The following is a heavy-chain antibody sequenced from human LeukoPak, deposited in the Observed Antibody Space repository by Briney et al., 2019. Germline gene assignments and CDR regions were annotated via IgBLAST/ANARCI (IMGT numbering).Heavy chain of an antibody. D-gene: IGHD3-22*01. CDR3: ARDLALRKTYYYDSSGPGHY. V-gene: IGHV1-2*02. CDR2: INPNSGGT. Sequence: VASVKVSCKASGYTFTDYYVHWVRQAPGQGLEWMGWINPNSGGTNYAQKFQGRVTMTRDTSISTAYMELSRLRSDDTAVYYCARDLALRKTYYYDSSGPGHYWGQGTLVTVSS. CDR1: GYTFTDYY. J-gene: IGHJ4*02.